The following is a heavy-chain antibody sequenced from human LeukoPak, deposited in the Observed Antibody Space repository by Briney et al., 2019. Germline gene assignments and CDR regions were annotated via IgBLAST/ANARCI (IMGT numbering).Heavy chain of an antibody. CDR3: AKDTPYYYDSSGLDY. V-gene: IGHV3-9*01. D-gene: IGHD3-22*01. Sequence: GGSLRLSCAASGFTFDDYAMHWVRQAPGKGLEWVSGISWNSGSIGYADSVKGRFTISRDNAKNSLYLQMNSLRAEDTALYYCAKDTPYYYDSSGLDYWGQGTLVTLSS. CDR2: ISWNSGSI. CDR1: GFTFDDYA. J-gene: IGHJ4*02.